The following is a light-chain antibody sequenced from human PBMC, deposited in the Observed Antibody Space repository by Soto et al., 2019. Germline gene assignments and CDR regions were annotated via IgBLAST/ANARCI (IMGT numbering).Light chain of an antibody. CDR1: QGISND. CDR3: LQHNSFPLT. Sequence: QMTPPPSSLSASVGASITITSRASQGISNDLGWYQQKPGKAPNRLIYAASILQSGVPSRFSGSGSGTEFTLTISSLQPEDFATYYCLQHNSFPLTFGGGTKVDIK. CDR2: AAS. V-gene: IGKV1-17*01. J-gene: IGKJ4*01.